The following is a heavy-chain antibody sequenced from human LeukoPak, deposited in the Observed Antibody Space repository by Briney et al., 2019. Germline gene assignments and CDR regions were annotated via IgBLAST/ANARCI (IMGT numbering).Heavy chain of an antibody. Sequence: GASVKVSCTASGYTFTGYYMHWVRQAPGQGLEWMGWINHNSGGTNYAQKFQGRVIMTRDTSISTAYMELSRLRSDDTAVYYCARALGYSSSWYVYWGQGTLVTVSS. D-gene: IGHD6-13*01. CDR1: GYTFTGYY. J-gene: IGHJ4*02. V-gene: IGHV1-2*02. CDR2: INHNSGGT. CDR3: ARALGYSSSWYVY.